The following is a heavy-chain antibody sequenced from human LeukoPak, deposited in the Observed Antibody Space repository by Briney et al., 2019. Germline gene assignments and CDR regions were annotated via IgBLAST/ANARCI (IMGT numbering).Heavy chain of an antibody. V-gene: IGHV1-2*02. CDR1: GYTFTSYG. CDR2: INPNSGGT. D-gene: IGHD6-19*01. Sequence: ASVKVSCKASGYTFTSYGISWVRQAPGQGLEWMGWINPNSGGTNYAQKFQGRVTMTRDTSISTAYMELSRLRSDDTAVYYCARAKHSSGWLYYYYYGMDVWGQGTTVTVSS. J-gene: IGHJ6*02. CDR3: ARAKHSSGWLYYYYYGMDV.